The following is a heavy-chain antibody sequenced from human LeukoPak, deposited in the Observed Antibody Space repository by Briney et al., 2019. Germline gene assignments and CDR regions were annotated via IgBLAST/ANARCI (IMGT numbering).Heavy chain of an antibody. D-gene: IGHD2-2*02. V-gene: IGHV1-18*01. CDR3: ARDSDIVVVLAAINDAFDI. J-gene: IGHJ3*02. CDR1: GYTFTSYG. Sequence: ASVKVSCKASGYTFTSYGISWVRQAPGQGLEWMGWISAYNGNTNYAQKLQGRVTMTTDTSTSTAYMELRSLRSDDTAVYYCARDSDIVVVLAAINDAFDIWGQGTMVTVSS. CDR2: ISAYNGNT.